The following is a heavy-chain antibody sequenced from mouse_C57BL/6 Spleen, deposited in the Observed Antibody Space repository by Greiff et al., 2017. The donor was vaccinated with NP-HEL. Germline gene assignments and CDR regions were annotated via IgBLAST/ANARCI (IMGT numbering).Heavy chain of an antibody. CDR2: IRYAGCN. V-gene: IGHV3-6*01. J-gene: IGHJ2*01. D-gene: IGHD4-1*01. CDR1: GYSFTRGYY. Sequence: EVQLVESGPGLVKPSQSLSLTCSVTGYSFTRGYYWNWIRQFPGNNLEWLGYIRYAGCNNSNPSLKNRISITRDTSKNQFFLKLNAVTTEDTATYYCARAGRDYFDDWGQGTTLTVSS. CDR3: ARAGRDYFDD.